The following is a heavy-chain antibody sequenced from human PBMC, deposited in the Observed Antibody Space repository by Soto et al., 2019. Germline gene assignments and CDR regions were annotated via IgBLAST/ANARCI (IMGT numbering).Heavy chain of an antibody. V-gene: IGHV3-30*18. CDR3: AKDYYVSGSYSLGSY. J-gene: IGHJ4*02. D-gene: IGHD3-10*01. CDR2: ISYDGSNK. CDR1: GVTFSTYG. Sequence: GGSLRLSCAASGVTFSTYGMHWVRQAPGKGLEWVAVISYDGSNKYYADSVKGRFTISRDNSKNTLYLQMNSLRPEDTAVYYCAKDYYVSGSYSLGSYWGQGTLVTVSS.